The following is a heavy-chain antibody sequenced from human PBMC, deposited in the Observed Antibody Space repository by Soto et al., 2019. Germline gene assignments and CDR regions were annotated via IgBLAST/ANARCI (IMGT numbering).Heavy chain of an antibody. V-gene: IGHV1-3*01. CDR3: ARGVSVGSSWSGAEYFQH. J-gene: IGHJ1*01. D-gene: IGHD6-13*01. CDR1: GYTFTSYA. CDR2: INAGNGNT. Sequence: ASVKVSCKASGYTFTSYAMHWVRQAPGQRLEWMGWINAGNGNTKYSQKFQGRGTITRDTSASTAYMELSSLRSEDTAVYYCARGVSVGSSWSGAEYFQHWGQGTLVTVSS.